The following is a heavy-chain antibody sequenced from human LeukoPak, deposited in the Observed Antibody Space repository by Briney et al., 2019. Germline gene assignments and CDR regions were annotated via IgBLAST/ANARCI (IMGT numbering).Heavy chain of an antibody. D-gene: IGHD3-10*01. CDR2: IYTSGST. CDR3: ARDMGTYYYGSGSYSF. CDR1: GGSISSGSYY. V-gene: IGHV4-61*02. J-gene: IGHJ4*02. Sequence: TLSLTCTVSGGSISSGSYYWSWIRQPAGKGLEWIGRIYTSGSTNYNSSLKSRVTISVDTSKNQFSLKLSSVTAADTAVYYCARDMGTYYYGSGSYSFWGQGTLVTVSS.